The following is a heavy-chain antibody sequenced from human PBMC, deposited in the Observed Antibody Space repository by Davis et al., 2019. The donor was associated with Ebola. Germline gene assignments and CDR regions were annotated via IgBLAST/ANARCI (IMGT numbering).Heavy chain of an antibody. CDR1: GGSITYYY. CDR3: AREGKYRDESRTFDY. D-gene: IGHD2-2*01. V-gene: IGHV4-59*01. CDR2: IYYSGST. J-gene: IGHJ4*02. Sequence: GSLRLSCTVSGGSITYYYWSWIRQPPGKGLEWIGYIYYSGSTNYNPSLKSRVTISVDTSKNQFSLKLSSVTAADTAVYYCAREGKYRDESRTFDYWGQGTLVTVSS.